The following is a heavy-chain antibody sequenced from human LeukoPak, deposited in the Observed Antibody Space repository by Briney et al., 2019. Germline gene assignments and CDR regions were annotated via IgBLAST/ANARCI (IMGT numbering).Heavy chain of an antibody. Sequence: ASVKVSCKASGYTFTGYYMQWVRQAPGQGLEWMGWINPNSGGTNYAQKFQGRVTMTRDTSISTAYMELSRLRSDDTAVYYCARAPHSGWYSADWFDPWGQGTLVTVSS. J-gene: IGHJ5*02. CDR2: INPNSGGT. CDR1: GYTFTGYY. V-gene: IGHV1-2*02. D-gene: IGHD6-19*01. CDR3: ARAPHSGWYSADWFDP.